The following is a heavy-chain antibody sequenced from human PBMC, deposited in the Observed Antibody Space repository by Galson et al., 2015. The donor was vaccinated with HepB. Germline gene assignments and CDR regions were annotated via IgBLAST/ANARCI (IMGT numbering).Heavy chain of an antibody. D-gene: IGHD1-26*01. V-gene: IGHV1-2*06. Sequence: SVKVSCKASGYTFTGYYMHWVRQAPGQGLEWMGRINPNSGGTNYAQKFQGRVTMTRDTSISTAYMELSRLRSDDTAVYYCARGPFGSYLNWFDPWGQGTLVTVSS. CDR2: INPNSGGT. CDR1: GYTFTGYY. J-gene: IGHJ5*02. CDR3: ARGPFGSYLNWFDP.